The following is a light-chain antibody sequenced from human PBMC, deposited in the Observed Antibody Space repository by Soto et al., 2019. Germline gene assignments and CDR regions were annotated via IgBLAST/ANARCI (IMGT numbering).Light chain of an antibody. Sequence: DIVLTQSPGTLSLSPGERATLSCRASQSVNSYLAWYQQKPGQAPRLLIHGASNRATGIPDRFSGSGSGTDFTLTISSLESEDVAVDHCQQYGSSPLTFGGGTKVEIK. CDR1: QSVNSY. J-gene: IGKJ4*01. CDR3: QQYGSSPLT. CDR2: GAS. V-gene: IGKV3-20*01.